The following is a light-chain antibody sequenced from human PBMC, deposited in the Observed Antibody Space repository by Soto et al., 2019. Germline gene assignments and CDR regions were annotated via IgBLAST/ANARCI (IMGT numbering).Light chain of an antibody. J-gene: IGLJ1*01. V-gene: IGLV2-14*03. CDR3: SSYTTSNTRQIV. CDR1: SSDVGGYNY. Sequence: ALTQPASVSGSPGQSITIPCTGTSSDVGGYNYVSWYQHHPGKAPKPIIYDVTNRPSGVSNPFSGSKSGNTASLTISGLQPEDEADYYCSSYTTSNTRQIVFGTGTKVPVL. CDR2: DVT.